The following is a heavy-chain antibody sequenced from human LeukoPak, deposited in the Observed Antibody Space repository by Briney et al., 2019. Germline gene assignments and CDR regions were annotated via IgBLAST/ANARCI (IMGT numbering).Heavy chain of an antibody. CDR3: TNLAWASGMDG. CDR2: ISWDSVSS. V-gene: IGHV3-9*01. Sequence: GGSLRLSCAASGFTVVEYAMHWVRQVPRKCLEWVSGISWDSVSSGYADCVKGRFTISRDNAKNSLYLQMNSLRPEHTALYYCTNLAWASGMDGWGQGCTVT. D-gene: IGHD1-26*01. J-gene: IGHJ6*02. CDR1: GFTVVEYA.